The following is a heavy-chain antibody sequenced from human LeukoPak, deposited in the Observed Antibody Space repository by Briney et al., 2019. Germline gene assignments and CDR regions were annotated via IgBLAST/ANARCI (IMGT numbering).Heavy chain of an antibody. D-gene: IGHD2-15*01. CDR1: GFTFSSYG. J-gene: IGHJ4*02. V-gene: IGHV3-30*18. Sequence: GGSLRLSCAASGFTFSSYGMHWVRQAPGKGLEWVAVISYDGSNKYYADSVKGRFTISRDNSKNTLYLQMNSLRAEDTAVYYCAKEGHCSGGSCYSLDYWGQGTLVTVSS. CDR3: AKEGHCSGGSCYSLDY. CDR2: ISYDGSNK.